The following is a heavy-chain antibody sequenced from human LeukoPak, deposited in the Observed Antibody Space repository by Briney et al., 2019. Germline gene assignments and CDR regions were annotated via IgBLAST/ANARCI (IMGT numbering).Heavy chain of an antibody. D-gene: IGHD5-24*01. CDR3: ARHRDGYNWDAFDI. CDR1: GGSVSSSSYY. V-gene: IGHV4-39*01. Sequence: SETLSLTCTVSGGSVSSSSYYWGWIRQPAGKGLEWIGSIYYSGSTYYNPSLKSRVTISVDTSKNQFSLKLSSVTAADTAVYYCARHRDGYNWDAFDIWGQRTLVTVSS. CDR2: IYYSGST. J-gene: IGHJ3*02.